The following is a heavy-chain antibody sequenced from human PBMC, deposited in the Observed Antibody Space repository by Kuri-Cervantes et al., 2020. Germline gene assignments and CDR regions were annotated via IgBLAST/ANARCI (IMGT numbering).Heavy chain of an antibody. CDR3: ARDVFPTLPSPNTPNWFDP. D-gene: IGHD3-10*01. CDR2: IYYSGST. Sequence: GSLRLSCTVSGGSISSSSYYWGWIRQPPGKGLEWIGSIYYSGSTYYNPSLKSRLTLSVDTSKNQFSLKLSSVTAADTAVYYCARDVFPTLPSPNTPNWFDPWGQGTLVTVSS. V-gene: IGHV4-39*07. J-gene: IGHJ5*01. CDR1: GGSISSSSYY.